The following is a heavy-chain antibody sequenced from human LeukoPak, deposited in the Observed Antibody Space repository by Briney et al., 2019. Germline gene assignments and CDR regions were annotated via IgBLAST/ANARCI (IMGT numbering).Heavy chain of an antibody. J-gene: IGHJ4*02. Sequence: TAGSLRLSCAGAGFTFSNNWMSWVRQAPGKGLEWVANIKEDASEKYYMDSMKGRFTISRDNAKNSLYLQMTSLRAEDTAVCYCARARLAVAGNYFENWGQGTLVTVSS. CDR2: IKEDASEK. CDR3: ARARLAVAGNYFEN. D-gene: IGHD6-19*01. CDR1: GFTFSNNW. V-gene: IGHV3-7*04.